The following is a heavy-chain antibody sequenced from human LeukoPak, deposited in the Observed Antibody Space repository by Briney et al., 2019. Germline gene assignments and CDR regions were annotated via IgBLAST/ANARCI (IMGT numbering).Heavy chain of an antibody. Sequence: GGSLRLSCAASGFTFDDYGMSWVRQAPGKGPERVSGIGSSGATIFYADSVKGRFTISRDNSKNTVYLEMNNLTAEDTAIYYCAKISVGPLSRPTHVSLYYGMDVWGQGTTVTVSS. J-gene: IGHJ6*02. CDR3: AKISVGPLSRPTHVSLYYGMDV. CDR1: GFTFDDYG. V-gene: IGHV3-23*01. CDR2: IGSSGATI. D-gene: IGHD3-10*01.